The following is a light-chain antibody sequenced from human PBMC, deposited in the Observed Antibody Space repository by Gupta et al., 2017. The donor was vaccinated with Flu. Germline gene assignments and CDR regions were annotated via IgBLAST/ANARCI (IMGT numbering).Light chain of an antibody. CDR3: QQYGSSPAT. V-gene: IGKV3-20*01. CDR1: QSVSSSY. CDR2: GAS. Sequence: GTLSLSPGERATLSCRTSQSVSSSYVAWYQQKPGQAPRLLIYGASSRATGIPDRCSGSGSGTDFTLTISRLEPEDFAVYYCQQYGSSPATFGPGTKVHIK. J-gene: IGKJ3*01.